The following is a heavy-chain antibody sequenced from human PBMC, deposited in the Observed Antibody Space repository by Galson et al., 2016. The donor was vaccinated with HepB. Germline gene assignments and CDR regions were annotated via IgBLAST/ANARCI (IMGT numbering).Heavy chain of an antibody. Sequence: SLRLSCAASGFTFSSYGMHWVRQAPGKGLEWVAVIWHDGSNKYNSESVKGRFTISRDNSKNTLYLQMNSLRAEDTAVYYCAKEKSVEWLLEYWGQGTLVTVSS. CDR3: AKEKSVEWLLEY. J-gene: IGHJ4*02. CDR2: IWHDGSNK. V-gene: IGHV3-33*06. CDR1: GFTFSSYG. D-gene: IGHD3-3*01.